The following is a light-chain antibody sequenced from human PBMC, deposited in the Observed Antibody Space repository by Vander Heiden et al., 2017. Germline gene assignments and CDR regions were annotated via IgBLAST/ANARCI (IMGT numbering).Light chain of an antibody. J-gene: IGLJ2*01. CDR3: GAWDSSLSVVL. CDR1: SSNIGYNS. V-gene: IGLV1-51*01. CDR2: DNN. Sequence: QAVLTQPPSVSAAPGQKVSISSSGGSSNIGYNSVSWYQQLPGTAPKLLIYDNNTRPSGIPDRFSGSKSGTSATLDITGLQTGDEAGYYCGAWDSSLSVVLFGGGTKLTVL.